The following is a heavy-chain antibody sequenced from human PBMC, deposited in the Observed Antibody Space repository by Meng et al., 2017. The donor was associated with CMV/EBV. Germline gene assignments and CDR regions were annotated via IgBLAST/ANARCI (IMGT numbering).Heavy chain of an antibody. D-gene: IGHD3-22*01. CDR2: IYYSGST. CDR1: GGSISSYY. Sequence: SETLSLTCTVSGGSISSYYWSWIRQPPGKGLEWIGYIYYSGSTNYNPYLKSRVTISVDTSKNQFSLKLSSVTAADTAVYYCAGGLVGSGYPILQPVDYWGQGTLVTVSS. V-gene: IGHV4-59*01. J-gene: IGHJ4*02. CDR3: AGGLVGSGYPILQPVDY.